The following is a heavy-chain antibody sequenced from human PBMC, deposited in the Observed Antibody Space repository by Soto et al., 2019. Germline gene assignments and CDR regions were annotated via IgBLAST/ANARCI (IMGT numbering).Heavy chain of an antibody. CDR3: AKGGSMSAMVTFDY. J-gene: IGHJ4*02. V-gene: IGHV3-23*01. D-gene: IGHD5-18*01. Sequence: EVQLLESGGGLVQPGGSLRLSCAASGFTFNSYAMSWVRQAPGKGLEWVSVISGSGGRTYYTDSVKGRFTISRDASKNTLYLQLNSLRVDDTAVYFCAKGGSMSAMVTFDYWGQGTLVTVSS. CDR1: GFTFNSYA. CDR2: ISGSGGRT.